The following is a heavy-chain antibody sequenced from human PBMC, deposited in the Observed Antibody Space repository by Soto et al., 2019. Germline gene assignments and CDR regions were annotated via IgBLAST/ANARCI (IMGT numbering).Heavy chain of an antibody. CDR2: IYWDDDK. Sequence: QITLKESGPTLVKPTQTLTLTCTFSGFSLSTSGVGVGWIRQPPGKALEWLALIYWDDDKRYSPSLKSRLTIXKAXSKNQVVLTMTNMDPVDTATYYCAHRRRPGNWFDPWGQGTLVTVSS. CDR3: AHRRRPGNWFDP. V-gene: IGHV2-5*02. CDR1: GFSLSTSGVG. J-gene: IGHJ5*02.